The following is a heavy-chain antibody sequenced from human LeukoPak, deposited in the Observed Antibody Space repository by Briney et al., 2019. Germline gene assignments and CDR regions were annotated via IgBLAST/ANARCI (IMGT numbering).Heavy chain of an antibody. V-gene: IGHV1-8*01. CDR2: MNPNLGNT. Sequence: ASVKVSCQASVYTFTSYHINWVRQATGQGLEWMEGMNPNLGNTAYAHKFQRRVTMTRNTSICTAWMELSSLTSEDTAVYYCTTMTMARGSPLFYFDNWGQGTLVTVSS. CDR3: TTMTMARGSPLFYFDN. CDR1: VYTFTSYH. J-gene: IGHJ4*02. D-gene: IGHD3-10*01.